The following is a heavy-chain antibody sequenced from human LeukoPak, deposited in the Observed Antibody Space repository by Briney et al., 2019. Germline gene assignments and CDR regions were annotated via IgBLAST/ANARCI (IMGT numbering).Heavy chain of an antibody. J-gene: IGHJ5*02. Sequence: SETLSLTCTVSGGSISSSSYYWGWIRQPPGKGLEWIGSIYYSGSTYYNPSLKSRVTISVGTSKNQFSLKLSSVTAADTAVYYCARPRVAAAGRGWFDPWGQGTLVTVSS. CDR1: GGSISSSSYY. CDR2: IYYSGST. CDR3: ARPRVAAAGRGWFDP. D-gene: IGHD6-13*01. V-gene: IGHV4-39*01.